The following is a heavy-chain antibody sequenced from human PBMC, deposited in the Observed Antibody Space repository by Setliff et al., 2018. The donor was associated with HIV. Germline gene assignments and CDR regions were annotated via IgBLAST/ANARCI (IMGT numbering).Heavy chain of an antibody. CDR2: ISWDGSST. J-gene: IGHJ4*02. D-gene: IGHD1-20*01. CDR3: AKDISRITGTDVFDY. CDR1: GFTFDDYA. Sequence: GESLTISCAASGFTFDDYAMHWVRQRPGKGLEWVSLISWDGSSTYYRDSAKGRFTISRDNSRNSLYLQMNSLRTEDTTLYYCAKDISRITGTDVFDYWGQGTLVTVSS. V-gene: IGHV3-43*01.